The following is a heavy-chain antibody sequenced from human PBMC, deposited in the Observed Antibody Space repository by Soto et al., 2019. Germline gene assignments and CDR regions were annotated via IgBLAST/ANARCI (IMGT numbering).Heavy chain of an antibody. V-gene: IGHV1-69*12. Sequence: QVQLVQSGAEVKKPGSSVKVSCKASGGTFSSYAISWVRQAPGQGLEWMGGIIPIFGTANYAQKFQGRVTITADESTSTAYMELSSLRSEDTAVYYCARLVLVPAAISYYYYGMDVWGQGTTVTVSS. CDR1: GGTFSSYA. J-gene: IGHJ6*02. D-gene: IGHD2-2*01. CDR2: IIPIFGTA. CDR3: ARLVLVPAAISYYYYGMDV.